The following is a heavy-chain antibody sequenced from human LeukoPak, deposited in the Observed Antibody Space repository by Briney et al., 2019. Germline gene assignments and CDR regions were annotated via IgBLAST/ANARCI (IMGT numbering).Heavy chain of an antibody. J-gene: IGHJ4*02. V-gene: IGHV3-30*04. CDR3: ARDPYSTSPNDFDY. CDR2: ISYDGSNK. Sequence: GRSLRLSCAASGFTFSSYAMHWVRQAPGKGLECVAVISYDGSNKYYADSVKGRVTISRDNAKNSLYLRMNSLRAEDTALYYCARDPYSTSPNDFDYWGQGTLVTVSS. D-gene: IGHD6-6*01. CDR1: GFTFSSYA.